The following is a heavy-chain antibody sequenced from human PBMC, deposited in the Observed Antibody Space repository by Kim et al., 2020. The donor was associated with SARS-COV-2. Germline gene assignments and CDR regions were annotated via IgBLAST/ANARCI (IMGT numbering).Heavy chain of an antibody. Sequence: GGSLRLSCAASGFTFSDYYMSWIRQAPGKGLEWVSYISSSGSTIYYADSVKGRFTISRDNAKNSLYLQMNSLRAEDTAVYYCARKAYVWGSQDLTNLLDYWGQGTLVTVSS. D-gene: IGHD3-16*01. CDR3: ARKAYVWGSQDLTNLLDY. V-gene: IGHV3-11*01. CDR2: ISSSGSTI. J-gene: IGHJ4*02. CDR1: GFTFSDYY.